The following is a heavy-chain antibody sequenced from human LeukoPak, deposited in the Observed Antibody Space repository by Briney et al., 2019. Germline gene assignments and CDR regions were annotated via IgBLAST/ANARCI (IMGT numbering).Heavy chain of an antibody. CDR3: ARGTNGVEPPPDWFDP. J-gene: IGHJ5*02. V-gene: IGHV4-4*02. CDR2: IYHSGST. D-gene: IGHD2-8*01. CDR1: GGSISSSNW. Sequence: SETLSLTCAVSGGSISSSNWWSWVRQPPGKGLEWIGEIYHSGSTYYNPSLKSRVTISVDRSKNQFSLKLSSVTAADTAVYYCARGTNGVEPPPDWFDPWGQGTLVTVSS.